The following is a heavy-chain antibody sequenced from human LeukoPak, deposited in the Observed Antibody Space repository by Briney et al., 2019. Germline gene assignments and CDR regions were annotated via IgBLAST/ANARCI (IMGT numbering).Heavy chain of an antibody. CDR1: GYTFTGHY. J-gene: IGHJ4*02. CDR3: ARTLYIAAAPGGFDY. V-gene: IGHV1-2*02. CDR2: INPKNAGT. D-gene: IGHD6-13*01. Sequence: ASVKVSCKASGYTFTGHYIHWVRQAPGQGLEWMGWINPKNAGTNYAQKFQGRVTMTRDTSTGTAYMELSRLRSDDTAVYYCARTLYIAAAPGGFDYWGQGTLVAVSS.